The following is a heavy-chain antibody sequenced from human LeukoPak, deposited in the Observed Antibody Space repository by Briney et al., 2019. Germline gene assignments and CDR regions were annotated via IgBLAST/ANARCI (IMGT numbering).Heavy chain of an antibody. CDR2: ISGDAVTS. Sequence: GGSLRLSCAASGFTFKNYAMNWVRQSPGQGLEWVSTISGDAVTSWYADSVKGRFTISRDNSKNTLYLQINSLRAEDTAVYYCAKSLDWSSSYYFDYWGQGTLVTVSS. CDR1: GFTFKNYA. D-gene: IGHD6-6*01. J-gene: IGHJ4*02. V-gene: IGHV3-23*01. CDR3: AKSLDWSSSYYFDY.